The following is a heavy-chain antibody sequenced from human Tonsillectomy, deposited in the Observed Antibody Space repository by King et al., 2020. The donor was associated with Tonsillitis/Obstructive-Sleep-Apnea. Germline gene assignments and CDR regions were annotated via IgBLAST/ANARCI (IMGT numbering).Heavy chain of an antibody. Sequence: VQLVESGGGLVQPGGFLRLSCAASGFTFSCYWMPWVRQAPGKGLVLGALINSDRSSQSYAEPVKGRFTSPRDNAKNTLYQQMNSLRAEDTAVYYCATSPYYYYMDVWGKGTTVTVSS. CDR3: ATSPYYYYMDV. V-gene: IGHV3-74*01. CDR1: GFTFSCYW. CDR2: INSDRSSQ. J-gene: IGHJ6*03.